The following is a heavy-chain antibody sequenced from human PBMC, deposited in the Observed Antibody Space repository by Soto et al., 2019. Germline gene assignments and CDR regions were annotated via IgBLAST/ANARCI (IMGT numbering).Heavy chain of an antibody. CDR1: GFNFKKFA. V-gene: IGHV3-23*01. CDR2: ISCCGGSV. Sequence: EVQLLESGGGVVQPGGSLRLSCVASGFNFKKFAMAWVRQAAGEGLEWVSGISCCGGSVSYAESVKGRFSIARDDSKNTVSLQLNSLRVEDTAQYYCAKADGQQWLIPHLDNWGQGTLVTVS. CDR3: AKADGQQWLIPHLDN. J-gene: IGHJ4*02. D-gene: IGHD6-19*01.